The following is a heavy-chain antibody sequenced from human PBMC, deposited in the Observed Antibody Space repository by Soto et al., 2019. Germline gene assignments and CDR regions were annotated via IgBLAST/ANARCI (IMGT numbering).Heavy chain of an antibody. Sequence: SETLSLTCAVYGGSFSGYYWSWIRQPPGKGLEWIGEINHSGVTNYNPSLKSRVTISVDTSKNQFSLKLSSVTAADTAVYYCARHIAARPPSHYYYYGIDVWGPGPTIAV. J-gene: IGHJ6*02. CDR2: INHSGVT. CDR1: GGSFSGYY. CDR3: ARHIAARPPSHYYYYGIDV. D-gene: IGHD6-6*01. V-gene: IGHV4-34*01.